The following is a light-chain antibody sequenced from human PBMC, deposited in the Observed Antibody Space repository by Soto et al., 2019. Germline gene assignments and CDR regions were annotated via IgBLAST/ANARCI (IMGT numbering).Light chain of an antibody. J-gene: IGLJ1*01. V-gene: IGLV2-11*01. CDR1: SSDVGGYNH. CDR2: DVN. CDR3: SSYAGSYTYV. Sequence: QSVLIQPRSVSGSPGQSVAISCTGTSSDVGGYNHVAWYQQHPGKAPKLMIFDVNKRPSWVPDRFSGSKSGNTASLTISGLQAEDEADYYCSSYAGSYTYVFATGTKVTVL.